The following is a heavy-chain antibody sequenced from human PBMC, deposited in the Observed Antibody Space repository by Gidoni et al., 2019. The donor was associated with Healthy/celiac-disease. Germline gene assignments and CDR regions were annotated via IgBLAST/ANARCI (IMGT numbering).Heavy chain of an antibody. D-gene: IGHD3-3*01. CDR1: GYTFTGYY. CDR2: INPNSGGT. V-gene: IGHV1-2*02. CDR3: ARDPFFWSGPDGDAFDI. J-gene: IGHJ3*02. Sequence: QVQLVQSGAEVKKPGASVKVSCKASGYTFTGYYMHWVRQAPGQGLEWMGWINPNSGGTNYAQKFQGRVTMTRDTSISTAYMELSRLRSDDTAVYYCARDPFFWSGPDGDAFDIWGQGTMVTVSS.